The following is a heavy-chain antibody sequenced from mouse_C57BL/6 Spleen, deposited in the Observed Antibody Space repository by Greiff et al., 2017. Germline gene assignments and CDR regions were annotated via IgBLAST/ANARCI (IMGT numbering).Heavy chain of an antibody. V-gene: IGHV1-69*01. D-gene: IGHD2-1*01. CDR3: ARNRGIYYWYFDY. CDR2: IDPTDSYT. Sequence: QVQLQQPGAEPVMPGASVKLSCKASGYTFTSYWMHWVKQRPGQGLEWIGEIDPTDSYTNYNQKFKGKSTLTVDKSSSTAYMQLSSLTSEDSAVYYCARNRGIYYWYFDYWGQGTTLTVSS. J-gene: IGHJ2*01. CDR1: GYTFTSYW.